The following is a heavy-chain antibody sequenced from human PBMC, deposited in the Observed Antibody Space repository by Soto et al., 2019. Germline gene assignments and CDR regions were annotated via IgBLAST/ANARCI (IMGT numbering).Heavy chain of an antibody. D-gene: IGHD6-13*01. CDR3: ARTPGIAAAGYYYYYYMDV. CDR2: IYYSGST. J-gene: IGHJ6*03. V-gene: IGHV4-59*08. Sequence: ASETLSLTCTVSCGSISNYYWSWTRQPPGKGLEWIGYIYYSGSTNYNPSLKSRVTISVDTSKNQFSLKLSSVTAADTAVYYCARTPGIAAAGYYYYYYMDVWGKGTTVTVSS. CDR1: CGSISNYY.